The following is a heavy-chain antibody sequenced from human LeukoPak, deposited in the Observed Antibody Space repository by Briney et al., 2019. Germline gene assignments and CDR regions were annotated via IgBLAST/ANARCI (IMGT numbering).Heavy chain of an antibody. CDR3: ATYSTRNAREFQS. CDR1: GFTFSDYY. V-gene: IGHV3-11*04. J-gene: IGHJ1*01. CDR2: ISSSGSTI. D-gene: IGHD4-11*01. Sequence: GGSLRLSCAASGFTFSDYYMSWIRQAPGKGLEWVSYISSSGSTIYYADSVKGRFTISRDNAKMSLYLQMNSLRVEDTAVYYCATYSTRNAREFQSWGQGTLVTVSS.